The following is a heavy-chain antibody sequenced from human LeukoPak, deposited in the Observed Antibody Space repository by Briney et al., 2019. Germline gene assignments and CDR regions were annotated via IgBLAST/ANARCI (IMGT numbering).Heavy chain of an antibody. CDR3: TTAGWELYYFDY. Sequence: PGGSLRLSCAASGFTFSSAWMSWVRQAPGKGLEWVGRIKSKTDGGTTDYAAPVKGRFTISRDDSKNTLYLQMNSLKTEDTAVYYCTTAGWELYYFDYWGQGTLVTVSS. D-gene: IGHD1-26*01. J-gene: IGHJ4*02. CDR2: IKSKTDGGTT. V-gene: IGHV3-15*01. CDR1: GFTFSSAW.